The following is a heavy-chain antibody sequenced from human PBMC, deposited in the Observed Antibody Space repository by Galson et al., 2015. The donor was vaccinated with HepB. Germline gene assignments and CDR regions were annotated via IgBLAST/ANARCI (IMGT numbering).Heavy chain of an antibody. CDR3: ARGGGYEYRFYYYYGMDV. CDR2: IKQDGSET. J-gene: IGHJ6*02. V-gene: IGHV3-7*03. D-gene: IGHD5-12*01. CDR1: GFTFSTYW. Sequence: SLRLSCAASGFTFSTYWMNWVRQAPEKGLEWVANIKQDGSETYYVDSVKGRFTISRDNAKNSLYLQMNSLRAEDTAVYYCARGGGYEYRFYYYYGMDVWGQGTTVTVSS.